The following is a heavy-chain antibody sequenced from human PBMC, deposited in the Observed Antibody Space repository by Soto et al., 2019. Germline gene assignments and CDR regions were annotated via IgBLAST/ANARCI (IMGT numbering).Heavy chain of an antibody. V-gene: IGHV4-39*01. J-gene: IGHJ5*02. CDR2: IYYSGST. D-gene: IGHD3-9*01. CDR1: GGSISSSSYY. Sequence: KASETLSLTCTVSGGSISSSSYYWGWIRQPPGKGLEWIGSIYYSGSTYYNPSLKSRVTISVDTSKNQFSLKLSSVTAADTAVYYCARAYNDILTGYYSWIRAPQNWFDPWGQGTLVTVST. CDR3: ARAYNDILTGYYSWIRAPQNWFDP.